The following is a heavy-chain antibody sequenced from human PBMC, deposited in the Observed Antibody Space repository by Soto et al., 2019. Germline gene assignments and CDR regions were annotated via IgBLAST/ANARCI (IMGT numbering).Heavy chain of an antibody. J-gene: IGHJ3*02. V-gene: IGHV3-30*03. CDR3: ARVLPQWLVGAFDI. D-gene: IGHD6-19*01. Sequence: PGGSLRLSCAASGFTFSSYGMHWVRQAPGKGLEWVAVISYDGSNKYYADSVKGRFTISRDNSKNTLYLQMNSLRAEDTAVYYCARVLPQWLVGAFDIWGQGTMVTVSS. CDR2: ISYDGSNK. CDR1: GFTFSSYG.